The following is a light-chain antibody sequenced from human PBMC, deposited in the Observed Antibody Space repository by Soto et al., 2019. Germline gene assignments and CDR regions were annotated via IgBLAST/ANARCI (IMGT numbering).Light chain of an antibody. CDR1: SSDVGSYNY. Sequence: QSALTQPASVSGSPGQSIAISCTGTSSDVGSYNYVSWYQHHPGKAPKVMIYDVSNRPSGVSNRFSGSKSGNTASLTISGLQAEDEADYYCISYTTISTYVFGTGTKVTVL. CDR3: ISYTTISTYV. V-gene: IGLV2-14*03. J-gene: IGLJ1*01. CDR2: DVS.